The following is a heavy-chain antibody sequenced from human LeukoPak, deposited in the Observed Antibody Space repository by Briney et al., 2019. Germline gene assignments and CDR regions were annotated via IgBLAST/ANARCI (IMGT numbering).Heavy chain of an antibody. Sequence: ASVKVSCKASGYTFTYYYMHWVRQAPGQGLEWMGWINPHSGATNYAQKFQGRVTMTRDTSISTAYVELSSLRSDDTAVYYCARYVDTAMANWGQGTLVTVSS. V-gene: IGHV1-2*02. CDR3: ARYVDTAMAN. CDR2: INPHSGAT. D-gene: IGHD5-18*01. CDR1: GYTFTYYY. J-gene: IGHJ4*02.